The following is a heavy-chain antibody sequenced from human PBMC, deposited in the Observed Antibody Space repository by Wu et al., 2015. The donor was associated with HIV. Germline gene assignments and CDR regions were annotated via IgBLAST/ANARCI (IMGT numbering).Heavy chain of an antibody. D-gene: IGHD3-10*01. CDR1: GYTFTGHY. V-gene: IGHV1-2*02. Sequence: QVQLVQSGAEVKKPGASVKVSCKTSGYTFTGHYMHWVRQAPGQGLEWMGWINPDSGGTKYVQKFQGRVAMTRDTFTSTAYMELRRLRSDDTAVYYCAREVYGSGSYSKYLQQWARAPWSPSPQ. CDR2: INPDSGGT. CDR3: AREVYGSGSYSKYLQQ. J-gene: IGHJ1*01.